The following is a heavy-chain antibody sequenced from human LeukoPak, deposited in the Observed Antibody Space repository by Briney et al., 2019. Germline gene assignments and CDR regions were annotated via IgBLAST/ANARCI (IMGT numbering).Heavy chain of an antibody. D-gene: IGHD3-22*01. CDR3: ARRPGIYDSSNNWFDP. CDR2: IIPILGIA. V-gene: IGHV1-69*04. CDR1: GGTFSSYA. Sequence: SVKVSCKASGGTFSSYAISWVRQAPGQGLEWMGRIIPILGIANYAQKFQGRVAITADKSTSTAYMELSSLRSEDTAVYYCARRPGIYDSSNNWFDPWGQGTLVTVSS. J-gene: IGHJ5*02.